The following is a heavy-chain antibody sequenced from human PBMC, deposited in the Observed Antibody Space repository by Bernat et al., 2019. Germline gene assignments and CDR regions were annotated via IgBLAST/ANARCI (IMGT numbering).Heavy chain of an antibody. CDR2: INPNSGGT. J-gene: IGHJ6*03. D-gene: IGHD3-10*01. Sequence: QVQLVQSGAEVKKPGASVKVSCKASGYTFTGYYMHWVRQAPGQGLEWMGRINPNSGGTNYAQTFQGRVTMTRDTSISTAYMELSRLRSDDTAVYYCARSYYYGSGSYYYYYMDVWGKGTTVTVSS. CDR1: GYTFTGYY. CDR3: ARSYYYGSGSYYYYYMDV. V-gene: IGHV1-2*06.